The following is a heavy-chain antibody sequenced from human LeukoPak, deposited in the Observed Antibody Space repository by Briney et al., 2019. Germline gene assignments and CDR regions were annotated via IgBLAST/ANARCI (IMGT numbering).Heavy chain of an antibody. CDR2: IKPSGGST. V-gene: IGHV1-46*01. J-gene: IGHJ4*02. CDR3: ARGSGYCGGDCYLDY. Sequence: GASVKVSCKASGYTFTSYYMHWVRQAPGQGLEWRGIIKPSGGSTSYAQKFQGRVTMTRDTSTSTVYMELSSLRSEDTAVYYCARGSGYCGGDCYLDYWGQGTLVTVSS. D-gene: IGHD2-21*02. CDR1: GYTFTSYY.